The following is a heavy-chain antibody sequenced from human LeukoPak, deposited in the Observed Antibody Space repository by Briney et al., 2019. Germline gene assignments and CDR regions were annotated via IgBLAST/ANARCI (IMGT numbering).Heavy chain of an antibody. D-gene: IGHD6-19*01. J-gene: IGHJ4*02. CDR3: ARGSGWFDY. CDR2: ISSSSSYI. V-gene: IGHV3-21*01. CDR1: GFSFSTYN. Sequence: GGSLRLSCEASGFSFSTYNMNWVRQAPGQRLEWISSISSSSSYIYYADSVKGRFTISRDNAKNSLYLQMNSLRAEDTAVYYCARGSGWFDYWGQGTLVTVSS.